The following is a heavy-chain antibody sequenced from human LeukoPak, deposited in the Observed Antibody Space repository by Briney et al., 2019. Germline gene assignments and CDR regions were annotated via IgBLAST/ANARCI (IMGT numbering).Heavy chain of an antibody. CDR3: AKRGVVIRVFLVGFHKEANYFDS. CDR1: GITLSNYG. CDR2: LSGSGGTT. J-gene: IGHJ4*02. D-gene: IGHD3-10*01. V-gene: IGHV3-23*01. Sequence: GGSLRLSCAVSGITLSNYGMSWVRQAPGKGLEWVAGLSGSGGTTNYADSVKGRFTISRDNPKNTLYLQMNSLGAEDTAIYFCAKRGVVIRVFLVGFHKEANYFDSWGQGALVTVSS.